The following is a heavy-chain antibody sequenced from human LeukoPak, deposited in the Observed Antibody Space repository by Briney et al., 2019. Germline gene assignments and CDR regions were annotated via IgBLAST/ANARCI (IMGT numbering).Heavy chain of an antibody. Sequence: GGSLRLSCAAPGFTFSSYGMHWVRQAPGKGLEWVAVISYDGSNKYYADSVKGRFTISRDNSKNTLYLQMNSLRAEDTAVYYCAKDRSLAPLVGVVITYFDYWGQGTLVTVSS. CDR3: AKDRSLAPLVGVVITYFDY. CDR1: GFTFSSYG. D-gene: IGHD3-3*01. V-gene: IGHV3-30*18. J-gene: IGHJ4*02. CDR2: ISYDGSNK.